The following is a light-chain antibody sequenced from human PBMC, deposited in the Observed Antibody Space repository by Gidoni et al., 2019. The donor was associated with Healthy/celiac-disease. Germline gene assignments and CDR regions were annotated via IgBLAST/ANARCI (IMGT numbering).Light chain of an antibody. CDR3: QSYDSSNPWV. CDR2: EDN. J-gene: IGLJ3*02. CDR1: SGSIASNY. V-gene: IGLV6-57*01. Sequence: NFMLNQPHSVSESPGKTVTISCTRSSGSIASNYVQWYQQRPGSSPTTVIYEDNQRPSGVPDRFSGSIDSSSNSASLTISGLKTEDEADYYCQSYDSSNPWVFGGGTKLTVL.